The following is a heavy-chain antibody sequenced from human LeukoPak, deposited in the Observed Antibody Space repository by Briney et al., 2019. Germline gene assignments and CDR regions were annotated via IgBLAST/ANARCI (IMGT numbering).Heavy chain of an antibody. J-gene: IGHJ5*02. V-gene: IGHV4-59*01. CDR2: IYYSGST. Sequence: PSETLSLTCTVSGGSISSYYWSWIRQPPGKGLDWIGYIYYSGSTNYNPSLKSRVTISVDTSKNQFSLKLSSVTAADTAVYYCARDPGAVGATSWFDPWGQGTLVTVSS. D-gene: IGHD1-26*01. CDR1: GGSISSYY. CDR3: ARDPGAVGATSWFDP.